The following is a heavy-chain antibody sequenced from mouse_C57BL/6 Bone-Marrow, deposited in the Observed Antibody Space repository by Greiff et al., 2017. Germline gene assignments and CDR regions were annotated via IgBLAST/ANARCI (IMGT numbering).Heavy chain of an antibody. J-gene: IGHJ4*01. CDR2: ISSGSSTI. V-gene: IGHV5-17*01. D-gene: IGHD2-12*01. CDR1: GFTFSDYG. Sequence: EVKLVESGGGLVKPGGSLKLSCAASGFTFSDYGMHWVRQAPEQGLEWVAYISSGSSTIYYAAKVKGRFSISRDIAKNTLFLEMTSLRSEDTARYCCARRELCFYAMDYWGQGTSVTGSS. CDR3: ARRELCFYAMDY.